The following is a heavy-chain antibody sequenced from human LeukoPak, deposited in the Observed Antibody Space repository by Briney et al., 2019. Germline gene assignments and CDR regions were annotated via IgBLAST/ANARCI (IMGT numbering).Heavy chain of an antibody. V-gene: IGHV4-59*08. CDR2: IYYSGST. Sequence: ETLSLTCTVSRGSISSYYWSWIPQPPAKGLEWIGYIYYSGSTNYNPSLKSRVTISVETSKNQFSLKLSSVTAADTAVYYCARHRWGVTQYYFDYWGQGTLVTVSS. D-gene: IGHD3-10*01. J-gene: IGHJ4*02. CDR1: RGSISSYY. CDR3: ARHRWGVTQYYFDY.